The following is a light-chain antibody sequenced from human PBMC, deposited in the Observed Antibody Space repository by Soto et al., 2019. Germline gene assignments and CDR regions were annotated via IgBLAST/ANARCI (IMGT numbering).Light chain of an antibody. CDR1: QTISSW. CDR2: AAS. CDR3: QQYNSYRA. V-gene: IGKV1-5*01. Sequence: DIQMTQSPSTLSGSVGDRVTITCRASQTISSWLAWYQQKPGKAPKLLIYAASTLQSGVPSRFSGSGSGTEFTLTISSLQPDDFATYYCQQYNSYRAFGQGTKVDIK. J-gene: IGKJ1*01.